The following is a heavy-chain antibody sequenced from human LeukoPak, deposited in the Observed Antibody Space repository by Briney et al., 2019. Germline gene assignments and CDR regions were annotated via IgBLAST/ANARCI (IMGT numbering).Heavy chain of an antibody. J-gene: IGHJ5*02. CDR1: GGSISCYY. Sequence: SETLSLTCTVSGGSISCYYWSWIRQPAGQGLEWIGRIYTSGSTNYNPSLKSRVTMSVDTSKNQFSLKLNSVTAADTAVYYCARENAGQQLLVRVSTDFWFDPWGQGTLVTVSS. CDR3: ARENAGQQLLVRVSTDFWFDP. V-gene: IGHV4-4*07. CDR2: IYTSGST. D-gene: IGHD6-13*01.